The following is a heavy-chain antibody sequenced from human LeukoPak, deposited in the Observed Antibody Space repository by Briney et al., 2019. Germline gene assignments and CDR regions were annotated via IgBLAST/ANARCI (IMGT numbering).Heavy chain of an antibody. CDR3: ARAPGDYDAFDI. J-gene: IGHJ3*02. CDR2: IRYDGSNE. V-gene: IGHV3-30*02. CDR1: GFTFSNYG. Sequence: GGSLRLSCAASGFTFSNYGMHWVRQAPGKGLEWVTFIRYDGSNEFYADSVKGRFTISRDNSKNTLYLQMNSLRAEDTSVYYCARAPGDYDAFDIWGQGTMVTVSS. D-gene: IGHD4-17*01.